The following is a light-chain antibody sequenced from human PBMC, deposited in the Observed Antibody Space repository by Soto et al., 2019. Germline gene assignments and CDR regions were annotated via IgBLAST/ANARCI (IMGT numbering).Light chain of an antibody. CDR1: QNINIW. V-gene: IGKV1-5*01. CDR3: QHTRT. CDR2: DAS. J-gene: IGKJ1*01. Sequence: DFQMTQYPSTLSASVGDRVTITCRASQNINIWVAWYQQKPGKAPKFLIYDASTLQRGVPSRFSGSGFGTEFSLTISSLQPDVFGSYYCQHTRTFGQGTKVVIK.